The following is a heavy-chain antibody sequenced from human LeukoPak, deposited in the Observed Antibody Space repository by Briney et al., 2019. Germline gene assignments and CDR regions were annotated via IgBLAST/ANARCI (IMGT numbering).Heavy chain of an antibody. CDR3: AKTTRPLGAFDY. D-gene: IGHD7-27*01. CDR2: ISDGGTST. V-gene: IGHV3-23*01. Sequence: GGCLRLSYAASGFIFRDYAMNWVRQAPGKGLEWVSGISDGGTSTSYADSVKGRFTISRDNSKNMLYLQMNSLRAEDTAIYYCAKTTRPLGAFDYWGQGTLVTVSS. J-gene: IGHJ4*02. CDR1: GFIFRDYA.